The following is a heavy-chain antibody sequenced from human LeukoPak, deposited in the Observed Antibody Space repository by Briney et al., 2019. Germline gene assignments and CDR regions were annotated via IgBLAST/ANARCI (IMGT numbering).Heavy chain of an antibody. Sequence: TGGSLRLSCAASGFTFSSYAMSWVRQAPGKGLEWVSAISGSGGSTYYADSVKGRFTISRDNAKNSLYLQMNSLRAEDTAIYYCAREEDNSDQYLREDYWGQGTLVTVSS. CDR3: AREEDNSDQYLREDY. D-gene: IGHD4-17*01. V-gene: IGHV3-23*01. J-gene: IGHJ4*02. CDR1: GFTFSSYA. CDR2: ISGSGGST.